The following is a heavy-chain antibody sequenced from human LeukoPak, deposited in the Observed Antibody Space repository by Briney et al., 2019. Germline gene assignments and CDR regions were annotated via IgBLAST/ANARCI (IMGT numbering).Heavy chain of an antibody. CDR2: IHYSGST. J-gene: IGHJ4*02. V-gene: IGHV4-59*01. Sequence: SETLSLTCTVSGGSISSYYWSWIRQTPGKGLEWIGYIHYSGSTNYNPSLKSRVTISADTSKNQFSLKLSSVTAADTAVYYCARGGGGEWFGTFDYWGQGTLVTVSS. D-gene: IGHD3-10*01. CDR3: ARGGGGEWFGTFDY. CDR1: GGSISSYY.